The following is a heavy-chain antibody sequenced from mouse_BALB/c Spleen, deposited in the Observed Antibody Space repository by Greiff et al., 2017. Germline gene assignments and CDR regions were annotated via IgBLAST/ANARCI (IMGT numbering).Heavy chain of an antibody. Sequence: EVKVVESGGGLVQPGGSRKLSCAASGFTFSSFGMHWVRQAPEKGLEWVAYISSGSSTIYYADTVKGRFTISRDNPKNTLFLQMTSLRSEDTAMYYCARGILGRDLFAYWGQGTLVTVSA. D-gene: IGHD4-1*01. V-gene: IGHV5-17*02. CDR2: ISSGSSTI. J-gene: IGHJ3*01. CDR1: GFTFSSFG. CDR3: ARGILGRDLFAY.